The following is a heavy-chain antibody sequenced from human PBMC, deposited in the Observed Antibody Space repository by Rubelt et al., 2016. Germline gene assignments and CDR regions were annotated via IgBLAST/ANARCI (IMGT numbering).Heavy chain of an antibody. CDR1: GYTFTDFY. CDR3: ARVGISTSLGWFYP. V-gene: IGHV1-2*06. CDR2: INHISGAA. D-gene: IGHD7-27*01. Sequence: QVHLVQSGAEVKKPGASVKVSCKASGYTFTDFYIHWVRQAPGQGLEWMGRINHISGAANLQQTFQGRVTMTRDTSISTAYMGVSRLAADDTAVAYCARVGISTSLGWFYPWGQGALVTVSS. J-gene: IGHJ5*02.